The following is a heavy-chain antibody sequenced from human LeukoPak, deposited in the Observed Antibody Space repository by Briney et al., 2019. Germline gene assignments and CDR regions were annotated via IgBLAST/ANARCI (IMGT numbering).Heavy chain of an antibody. CDR1: GGSITYYY. J-gene: IGHJ4*02. CDR2: IYYSGST. CDR3: ARVVTTVTFYYFDY. V-gene: IGHV4-59*01. D-gene: IGHD4-17*01. Sequence: SETLSLTCTVSGGSITYYYWSWIRQPPGKGLEWIGYIYYSGSTNYNPSLKSRVTISVDTSKNQFSLKLSSVTAADTAVYYCARVVTTVTFYYFDYWGQGTLVTVSS.